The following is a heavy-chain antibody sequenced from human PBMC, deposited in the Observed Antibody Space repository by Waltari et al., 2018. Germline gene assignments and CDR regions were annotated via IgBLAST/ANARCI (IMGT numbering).Heavy chain of an antibody. CDR3: VRDRERVALLNWFDP. V-gene: IGHV4-39*06. CDR1: GGSITMRNSF. Sequence: RLQLQESGPGLLKPSETLSLTCTVSGGSITMRNSFWGWIRQHPGKGLEGIGSINHSGNTYYTPSLKNGVTISVDRSKNQFSLKVNSGTAADTAVYYCVRDRERVALLNWFDPWGQGTLVTVSS. D-gene: IGHD2-15*01. J-gene: IGHJ5*02. CDR2: INHSGNT.